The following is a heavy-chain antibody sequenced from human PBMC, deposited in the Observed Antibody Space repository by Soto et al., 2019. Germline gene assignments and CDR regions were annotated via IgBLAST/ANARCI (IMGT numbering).Heavy chain of an antibody. CDR1: GFTFSNAC. V-gene: IGHV3-15*01. J-gene: IGHJ4*02. Sequence: EVQLVESGGGLVKPGGSLRLSCAASGFTFSNACMSWVRQAPGKGLEWVGRIKCKTDGGTTDYAAPVKGRFTISREDSKNTLYRQMNSLKTEDTAVYYCTGYWGGDCSAFDYWGQGTLVTVSS. CDR2: IKCKTDGGTT. D-gene: IGHD2-21*02. CDR3: TGYWGGDCSAFDY.